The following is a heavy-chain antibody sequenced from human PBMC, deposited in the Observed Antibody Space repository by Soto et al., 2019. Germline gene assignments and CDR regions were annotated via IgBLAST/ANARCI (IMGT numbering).Heavy chain of an antibody. CDR2: VSHSGNT. Sequence: SETLSLTCAVSSGYISSSNWWSWVRQSPGKGLEWIGEVSHSGNTNYNPSLKSRVTISVDESKNQFSLRLDSVTAADTAVYYCARFYCTNGVCYYFDYWGQGTLVTVSS. CDR1: SGYISSSNW. J-gene: IGHJ4*02. CDR3: ARFYCTNGVCYYFDY. V-gene: IGHV4-4*02. D-gene: IGHD2-8*01.